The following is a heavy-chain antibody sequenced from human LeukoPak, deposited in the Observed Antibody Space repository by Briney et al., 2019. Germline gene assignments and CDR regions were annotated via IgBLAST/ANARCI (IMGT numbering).Heavy chain of an antibody. V-gene: IGHV4-59*01. Sequence: PSETLSLTCTVSGGSISSYYWSWIRQPPGRGLEWIGYIYKSGSTNYNPSLKSRVTISVDTSKNQFSLKLSSVTAADTAVYYCARVDPDSSSTLEVFDYWGQGTLVTVSS. CDR1: GGSISSYY. CDR3: ARVDPDSSSTLEVFDY. CDR2: IYKSGST. J-gene: IGHJ4*02. D-gene: IGHD6-6*01.